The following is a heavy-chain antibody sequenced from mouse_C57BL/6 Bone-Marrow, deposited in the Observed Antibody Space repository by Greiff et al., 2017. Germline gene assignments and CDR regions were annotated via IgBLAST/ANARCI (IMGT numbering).Heavy chain of an antibody. V-gene: IGHV1-63*01. CDR1: GYTFTNYW. J-gene: IGHJ2*01. CDR3: ARYALYGNYDY. Sequence: VQLQESGAELVRPGTSVKMSCKASGYTFTNYWIGWAKQRPGHGLEWIGDIYPGGGYTNYNEKFKGKATLTADKSASTAYMQFSSLTSEDSAIYYCARYALYGNYDYWGQGTTLTVSS. CDR2: IYPGGGYT. D-gene: IGHD2-1*01.